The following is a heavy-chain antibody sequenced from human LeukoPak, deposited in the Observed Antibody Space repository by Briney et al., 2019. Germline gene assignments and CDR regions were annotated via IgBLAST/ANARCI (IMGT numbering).Heavy chain of an antibody. CDR2: INQDGTEK. CDR3: ARVLRYCSGGNCYSGGLGYMDV. Sequence: GGSLRLSCAASGFTFSDYYMSWIRQAPGKGLEWVANINQDGTEKNYVDSVKGRLTISRDNAKDSLFLQMNSLRAEDTAVYYCARVLRYCSGGNCYSGGLGYMDVWGKGTTVTISS. J-gene: IGHJ6*03. V-gene: IGHV3-7*03. CDR1: GFTFSDYY. D-gene: IGHD2-15*01.